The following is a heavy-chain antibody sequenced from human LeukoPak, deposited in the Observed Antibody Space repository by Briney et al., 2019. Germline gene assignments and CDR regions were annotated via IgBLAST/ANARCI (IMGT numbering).Heavy chain of an antibody. V-gene: IGHV1-69*01. J-gene: IGHJ4*02. CDR1: GGTFISYA. CDR2: IIPIFGTA. Sequence: SVKVSCKASGGTFISYAISWVRQAPGQGLEWMGGIIPIFGTANYAQKFQGRVTITADESTSTAYMELSSLRSEDTAVYYCARGGYSYGYKYYYFDYWGQGTLVTVSS. CDR3: ARGGYSYGYKYYYFDY. D-gene: IGHD5-18*01.